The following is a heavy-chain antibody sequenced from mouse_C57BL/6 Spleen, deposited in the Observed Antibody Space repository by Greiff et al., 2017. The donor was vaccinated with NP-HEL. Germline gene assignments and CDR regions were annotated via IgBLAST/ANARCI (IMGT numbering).Heavy chain of an antibody. Sequence: EVQLVESGGGLVKPGGSLKLSCAASGFTFSSYAMSWVRQTPEKRLEWVATISDGGSYTYYPDNVKGRFTISRDNAKNNLYLQMSHLKSEDTAMYDCARGGLGRGYFDYWGQGTTLTVSS. J-gene: IGHJ2*01. D-gene: IGHD4-1*01. CDR1: GFTFSSYA. CDR3: ARGGLGRGYFDY. V-gene: IGHV5-4*01. CDR2: ISDGGSYT.